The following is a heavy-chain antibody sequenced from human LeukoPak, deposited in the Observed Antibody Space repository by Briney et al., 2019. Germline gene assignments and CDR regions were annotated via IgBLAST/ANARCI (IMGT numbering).Heavy chain of an antibody. V-gene: IGHV4-39*01. CDR1: GGSIINNNFY. J-gene: IGHJ4*02. CDR3: ARLSDY. CDR2: VNYVGTT. Sequence: SETLSLTCTVSGGSIINNNFYWGWIRQPPGKGLEWIGSVNYVGTTFYNPSLTGRVTISADTSKTQLSLRLTSVTAADTAVYYCARLSDYWGRGVLVTVSS.